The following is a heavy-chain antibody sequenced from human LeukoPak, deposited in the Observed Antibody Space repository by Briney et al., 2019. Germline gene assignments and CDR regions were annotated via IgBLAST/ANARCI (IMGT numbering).Heavy chain of an antibody. D-gene: IGHD1-26*01. V-gene: IGHV3-21*01. CDR3: ASGATRLDYFDF. CDR2: ISSSSSYI. Sequence: GGSLRLSCAASGFIFSSYTMNWVRQAPGKGLEWVSSISSSSSYIYYTDSVKGRFTISRDNAKNSLYLQMNSLRAEDTAVYYCASGATRLDYFDFWGQGTLVTVSP. J-gene: IGHJ4*02. CDR1: GFIFSSYT.